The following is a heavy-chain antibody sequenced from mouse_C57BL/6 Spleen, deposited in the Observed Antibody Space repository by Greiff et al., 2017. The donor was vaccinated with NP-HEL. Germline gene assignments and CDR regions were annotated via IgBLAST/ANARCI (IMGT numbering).Heavy chain of an antibody. Sequence: VMLVESGPGLVAPSQSLSITCTVSGFSLPSYAISWVRQPPGKGLEWLGVIWTGGGTNYNSALNSRLSISKDNSKSQVFLKMNSLQTDDTARYYCARNPYYYGSSNWYFDVWGTGTTVTVSS. CDR1: GFSLPSYA. J-gene: IGHJ1*03. CDR3: ARNPYYYGSSNWYFDV. CDR2: IWTGGGT. D-gene: IGHD1-1*01. V-gene: IGHV2-9-1*01.